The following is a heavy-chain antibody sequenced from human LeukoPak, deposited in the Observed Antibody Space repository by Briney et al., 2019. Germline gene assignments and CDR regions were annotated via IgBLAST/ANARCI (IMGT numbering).Heavy chain of an antibody. V-gene: IGHV4-39*01. Sequence: SETLSLTCTVSGGSITSSGHCWGWVRQPPGKRLEWIGNTHSNGNTYYNSSLKSRVTISEDTSKNQFSLILPSVPAADTAVYYCASLPTGFPNWFDPWGQGILVTVSS. CDR3: ASLPTGFPNWFDP. J-gene: IGHJ5*02. D-gene: IGHD4-17*01. CDR1: GGSITSSGHC. CDR2: THSNGNT.